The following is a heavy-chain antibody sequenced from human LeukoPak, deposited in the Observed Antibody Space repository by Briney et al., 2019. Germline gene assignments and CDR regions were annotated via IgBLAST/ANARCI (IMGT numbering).Heavy chain of an antibody. D-gene: IGHD1-26*01. Sequence: SVKVSCKASGGTFSSYAISWVRQAPGQGLEWMGRIIPIFGTPNYAQKFQGRVTITTDESTSTAYMELSSLRSEDTAVYYCARDSASGSYPFDPWGQGTLVTVSS. CDR1: GGTFSSYA. V-gene: IGHV1-69*05. CDR2: IIPIFGTP. J-gene: IGHJ5*02. CDR3: ARDSASGSYPFDP.